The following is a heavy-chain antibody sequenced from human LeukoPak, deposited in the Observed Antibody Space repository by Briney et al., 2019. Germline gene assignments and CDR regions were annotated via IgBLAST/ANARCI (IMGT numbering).Heavy chain of an antibody. CDR1: GFTLSNYG. D-gene: IGHD1-7*01. CDR3: AQDFWNFRDN. CDR2: IQDDGRGE. Sequence: QPGGSLRLSCAASGFTLSNYGMHWVRQAPRMGLEWVAFIQDDGRGEWYADSVKGRFTISRDSSKNTLFLQMNSLRIEDTGVYYCAQDFWNFRDNWGQGTLVIVSA. J-gene: IGHJ4*02. V-gene: IGHV3-30*02.